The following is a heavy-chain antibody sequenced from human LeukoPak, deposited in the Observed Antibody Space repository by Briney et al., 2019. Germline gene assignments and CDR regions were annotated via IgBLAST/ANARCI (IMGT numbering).Heavy chain of an antibody. CDR1: GGSISNYY. V-gene: IGHV4-4*07. Sequence: SETLSLTCTVSGGSISNYYWSWIRQPAGKGLEWIGRIYTSGSTNYNPSLESRVTISIDKSKNQFSLKLTSVTAADTAVYYCARLKQLDIDYWGQGTLVTVSS. J-gene: IGHJ4*02. CDR2: IYTSGST. D-gene: IGHD6-6*01. CDR3: ARLKQLDIDY.